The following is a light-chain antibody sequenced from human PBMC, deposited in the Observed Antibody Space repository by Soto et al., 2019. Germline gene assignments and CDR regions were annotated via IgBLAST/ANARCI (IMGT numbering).Light chain of an antibody. Sequence: QSALTQPASVSGSPGQSITISCTGISSDVGGYKYVSWYQQHPGKVPKLMIYEVSNRPSGVSNRFSGSKSANTASLTISGLQAEDEADYYCSSYTSSNTLVFGTGTKVTVL. V-gene: IGLV2-14*01. CDR2: EVS. CDR1: SSDVGGYKY. CDR3: SSYTSSNTLV. J-gene: IGLJ1*01.